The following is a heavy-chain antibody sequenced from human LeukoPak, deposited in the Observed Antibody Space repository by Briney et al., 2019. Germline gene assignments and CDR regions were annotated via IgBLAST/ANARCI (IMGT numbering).Heavy chain of an antibody. Sequence: GGSLRLSCAASGFTFSSYWMSWVRQAPGKGLEWVANIKQDGSEKYYVDSVKGRFTISRENAKKSLYLQMNSLRAEDTAVYYCARDDGYYDILTGYYYYYGMDVWGQGTTVTGSS. D-gene: IGHD3-9*01. CDR1: GFTFSSYW. J-gene: IGHJ6*02. V-gene: IGHV3-7*01. CDR2: IKQDGSEK. CDR3: ARDDGYYDILTGYYYYYGMDV.